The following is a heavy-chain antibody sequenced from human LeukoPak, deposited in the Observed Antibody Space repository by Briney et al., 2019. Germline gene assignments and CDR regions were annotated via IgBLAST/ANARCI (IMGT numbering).Heavy chain of an antibody. Sequence: GASVKVSCKASGYTFTGYYTHWVRQAPGQGLEWMGWINPNSGGTNYAQKFQGRVTMTRDTSISTAYMELSRLRSDDTAVYYCARGLGITMVRGVIISPNWFDPWGQGTLVTVSS. J-gene: IGHJ5*02. D-gene: IGHD3-10*01. V-gene: IGHV1-2*02. CDR1: GYTFTGYY. CDR2: INPNSGGT. CDR3: ARGLGITMVRGVIISPNWFDP.